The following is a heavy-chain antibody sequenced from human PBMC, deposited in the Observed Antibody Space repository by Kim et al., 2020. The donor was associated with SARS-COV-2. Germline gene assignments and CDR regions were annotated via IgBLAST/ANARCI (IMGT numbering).Heavy chain of an antibody. CDR1: GGSISSYY. J-gene: IGHJ3*02. V-gene: IGHV4-59*08. CDR2: IYYSGST. Sequence: SETLSLTCTVSGGSISSYYWSWIRQPPGKGLEWIGYIYYSGSTNYNPSLKSRVTISVDTSKNQFSLKLSSVTAADTAVYYCARHGPGSSYHDAFDIWGQGTMVTVSS. CDR3: ARHGPGSSYHDAFDI. D-gene: IGHD6-13*01.